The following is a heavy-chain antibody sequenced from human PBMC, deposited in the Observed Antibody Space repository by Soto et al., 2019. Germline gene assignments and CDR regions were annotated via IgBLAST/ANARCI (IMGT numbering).Heavy chain of an antibody. CDR3: VKGGLIRRFDS. CDR1: GFTFSNYV. CDR2: ISGNGDTT. D-gene: IGHD3-16*01. V-gene: IGHV3-23*01. J-gene: IGHJ4*02. Sequence: GGSLRLSCGASGFTFSNYVMGWVRQAPGKGLEWVSGISGNGDTTNYADSVKGRFTISRDNSKNTIYLQMNRLRAEDTALYYCVKGGLIRRFDSWGQGTLVTVSS.